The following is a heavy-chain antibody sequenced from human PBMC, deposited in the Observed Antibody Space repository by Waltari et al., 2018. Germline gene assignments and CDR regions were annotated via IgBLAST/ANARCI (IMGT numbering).Heavy chain of an antibody. D-gene: IGHD2-2*01. Sequence: QVQLQESGPGLLKPSETLSLTCSVSGSSINSASYWAWIRQSPGKGLEWLASVYYSGSAYYIPTLKRRTTISLNTFHTQCSLRLASVTAADTAMYFCARDPSPHASNWYFDFWGRGTLVTVSS. V-gene: IGHV4-38-2*02. CDR3: ARDPSPHASNWYFDF. CDR2: VYYSGSA. CDR1: GSSINSASY. J-gene: IGHJ2*01.